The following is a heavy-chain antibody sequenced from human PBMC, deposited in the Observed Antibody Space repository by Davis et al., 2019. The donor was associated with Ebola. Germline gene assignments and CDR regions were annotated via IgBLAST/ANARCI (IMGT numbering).Heavy chain of an antibody. V-gene: IGHV4-59*08. J-gene: IGHJ4*02. D-gene: IGHD5-12*01. Sequence: MPSETLSLTCTVSGGSISSYYWSWIRQPPGKGLEWIGYIYYSGSTNYNPSLKSRATISVDTSKNQFSLKLSSVTAADTAVYYCARHHRTTILSYFDYWGQGTLVTVSS. CDR1: GGSISSYY. CDR2: IYYSGST. CDR3: ARHHRTTILSYFDY.